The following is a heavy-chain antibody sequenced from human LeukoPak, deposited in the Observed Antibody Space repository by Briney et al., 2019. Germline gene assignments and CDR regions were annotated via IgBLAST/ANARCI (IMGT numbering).Heavy chain of an antibody. CDR2: IRGSGGGT. D-gene: IGHD4-17*01. CDR3: GRDSNGDYVGAFDF. CDR1: GFTFSNYA. Sequence: GGSLRLSCAASGFTFSNYAMTWVRLTPGKGLEWVSSIRGSGGGTSYADSVKGRFTMSRDNSKSTLYLQMNSLRAEDTALYYCGRDSNGDYVGAFDFWGQGTLVTVSS. J-gene: IGHJ3*01. V-gene: IGHV3-23*01.